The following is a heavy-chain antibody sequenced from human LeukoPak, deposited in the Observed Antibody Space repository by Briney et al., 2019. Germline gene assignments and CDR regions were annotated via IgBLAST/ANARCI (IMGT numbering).Heavy chain of an antibody. CDR1: GGSISSNVFY. D-gene: IGHD2-2*01. Sequence: SETLSLTCTVSGGSISSNVFYWGWIRQPPGKGLEWIGSIYYSGSTYYNPSLKSRVTISVDKSKNQFSLKLSSVTAADTAVYYCARTDIVVVPAAPSNWFDPWGQGTLVTVSS. V-gene: IGHV4-39*07. CDR2: IYYSGST. CDR3: ARTDIVVVPAAPSNWFDP. J-gene: IGHJ5*02.